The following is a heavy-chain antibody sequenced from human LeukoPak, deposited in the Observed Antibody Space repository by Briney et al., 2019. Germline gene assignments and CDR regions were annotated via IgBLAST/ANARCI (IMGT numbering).Heavy chain of an antibody. CDR1: GFTVSDNY. CDR2: IDSGGKT. J-gene: IGHJ4*02. V-gene: IGHV3-66*01. CDR3: ARGKVSGPRFDY. D-gene: IGHD3-3*01. Sequence: GGSLRLSCAASGFTVSDNYMSWVRQAPGKGLECVSLIDSGGKTFYADPVKGRFTISRDNSKNTVYLQMNSLRAEDTAVYYCARGKVSGPRFDYWGQGTPVTVSS.